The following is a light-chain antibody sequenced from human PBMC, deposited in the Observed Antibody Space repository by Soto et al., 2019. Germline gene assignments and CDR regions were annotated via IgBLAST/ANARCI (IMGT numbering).Light chain of an antibody. Sequence: IQMTQSPSSLSASLGDRVTITCRAIRTISSDLNWYQQKPGKAPELLIYAASTLQTGVPSRFSGSGSGTDFTLTISNVQPEDFATYYCQQSYSTPRTLGQGTSLDIK. V-gene: IGKV1-39*01. CDR1: RTISSD. CDR3: QQSYSTPRT. J-gene: IGKJ2*02. CDR2: AAS.